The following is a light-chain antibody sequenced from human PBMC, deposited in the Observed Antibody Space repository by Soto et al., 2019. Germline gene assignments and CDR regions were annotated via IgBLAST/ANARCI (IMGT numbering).Light chain of an antibody. CDR1: QDITNY. CDR2: DAS. J-gene: IGKJ5*01. V-gene: IGKV1-33*01. CDR3: QQYGSPPIT. Sequence: TEAPGTLSLSQGERVTITCQASQDITNYVAWYQQKPGQAPQLLISDASDWDTGIPARFSGSGSETDFSFTINRLEPEDIAAYYCQQYGSPPITFGQGTRLEI.